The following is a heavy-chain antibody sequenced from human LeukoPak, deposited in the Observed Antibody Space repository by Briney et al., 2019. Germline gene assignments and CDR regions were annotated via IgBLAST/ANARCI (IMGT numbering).Heavy chain of an antibody. CDR1: GGSINVNY. J-gene: IGHJ3*02. CDR3: ASASANYYGSGRGAFDI. D-gene: IGHD3-10*01. Sequence: SETLSLTCSVSGGSINVNYWSWIRQPPGKGLEWIGYIYHSGSTNYNPSLKSRVTISVDKSKNQFSLKLSSVTAADTAVYYCASASANYYGSGRGAFDIWGQGTMVTVSS. CDR2: IYHSGST. V-gene: IGHV4-59*12.